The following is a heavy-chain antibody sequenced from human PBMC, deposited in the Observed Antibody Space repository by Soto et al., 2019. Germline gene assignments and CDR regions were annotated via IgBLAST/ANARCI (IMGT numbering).Heavy chain of an antibody. CDR2: ISYDGSNK. J-gene: IGHJ6*02. CDR3: AKDVVVGATTGLGDYYYYYGMDV. Sequence: GGSLRVSCAASGFTFSSYGMHWVRQAPGKGLEGVAVISYDGSNKYYADSVKGRFTISRDNSKNTLYLQMNSLRAEDTAVYYCAKDVVVGATTGLGDYYYYYGMDVWGQGTTVTVSS. V-gene: IGHV3-30*18. CDR1: GFTFSSYG. D-gene: IGHD1-26*01.